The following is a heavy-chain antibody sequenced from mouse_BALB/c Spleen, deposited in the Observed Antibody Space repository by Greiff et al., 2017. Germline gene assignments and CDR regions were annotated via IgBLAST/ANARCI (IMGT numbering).Heavy chain of an antibody. J-gene: IGHJ3*01. CDR2: IDPANGNT. Sequence: VQLQQSGAELVKPGASVKLSCTASGFNIKDTYMHWVKQRPEQGLEWIGRIDPANGNTKYDPKFQGKATITADTSSNTAYLQLSSLTSEDTAVYYCVRITTVVATDACWGQGTLVTVSA. CDR3: VRITTVVATDAC. CDR1: GFNIKDTY. D-gene: IGHD1-1*01. V-gene: IGHV14-3*02.